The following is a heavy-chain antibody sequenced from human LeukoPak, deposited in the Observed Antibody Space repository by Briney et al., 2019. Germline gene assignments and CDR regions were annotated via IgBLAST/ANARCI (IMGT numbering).Heavy chain of an antibody. J-gene: IGHJ5*02. Sequence: ASVKVSCKASGHTSTTYAIHWVRQAPGQGLEWMGWISAYNGNTNYAQKLQGRVTMTTDTSTSTAYMELRSLRSDDTAVYYCARDHDYYDSSGHHNWFDPWGQGTLVTVSS. CDR3: ARDHDYYDSSGHHNWFDP. CDR2: ISAYNGNT. D-gene: IGHD3-22*01. CDR1: GHTSTTYA. V-gene: IGHV1-18*01.